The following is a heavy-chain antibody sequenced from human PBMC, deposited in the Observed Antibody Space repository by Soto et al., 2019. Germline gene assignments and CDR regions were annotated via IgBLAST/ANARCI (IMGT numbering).Heavy chain of an antibody. D-gene: IGHD5-18*01. CDR1: GGSISSSSYY. Sequence: QLQLQESGPGLVKPSETLSLTCTVSGGSISSSSYYWGWIRQPPGKGLEWIGSIYYSGSTYYNPSLKSRVTISVDTSKNQFSLKLSSVTAADTAVYYCARQRRGYGDAFDIWGQGTMVTVSS. V-gene: IGHV4-39*01. CDR2: IYYSGST. J-gene: IGHJ3*02. CDR3: ARQRRGYGDAFDI.